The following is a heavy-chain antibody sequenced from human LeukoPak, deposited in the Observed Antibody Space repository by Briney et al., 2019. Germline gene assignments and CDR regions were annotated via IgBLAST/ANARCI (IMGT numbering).Heavy chain of an antibody. CDR1: GFNFRSYW. CDR2: IKPDGSQK. CDR3: ARVASRAFDY. V-gene: IGHV3-7*01. Sequence: GGSLRLSCVGSGFNFRSYWMSWVRQARGKGLEWVANIKPDGSQKYFVDSVRGRFTISRDNAKNSVYLQMSSLRAEDTALYYCARVASRAFDYWGQGALVTVSS. J-gene: IGHJ4*02.